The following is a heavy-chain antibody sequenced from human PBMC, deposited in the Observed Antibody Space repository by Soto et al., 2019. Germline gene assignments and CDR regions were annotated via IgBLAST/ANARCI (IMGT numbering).Heavy chain of an antibody. V-gene: IGHV4-31*03. J-gene: IGHJ6*02. CDR2: IYYSGST. CDR3: ARHNYDSSGTAVDV. CDR1: GGSISSGGYY. D-gene: IGHD3-22*01. Sequence: QVQLQESGPGLVKPSQTLSLTCTVSGGSISSGGYYWSWIRQHPGKGLEWIGYIYYSGSTYYNPSLKSRVTISVDTSKNQCSLKLSSVTAADAAVYYCARHNYDSSGTAVDVWGQGTTVTVSS.